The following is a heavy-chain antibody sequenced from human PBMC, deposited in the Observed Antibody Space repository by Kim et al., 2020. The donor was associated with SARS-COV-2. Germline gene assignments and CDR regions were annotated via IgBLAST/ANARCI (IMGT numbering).Heavy chain of an antibody. Sequence: IHSADAVKGRFTISRDNAKNSLYLQMNSLRAEDTAVYYCARIKVGATGGVWGQGTLVTVSS. V-gene: IGHV3-21*01. CDR3: ARIKVGATGGV. CDR2: I. D-gene: IGHD1-26*01. J-gene: IGHJ4*02.